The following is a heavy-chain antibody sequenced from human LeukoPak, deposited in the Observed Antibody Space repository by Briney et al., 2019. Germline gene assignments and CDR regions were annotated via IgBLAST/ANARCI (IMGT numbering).Heavy chain of an antibody. Sequence: PGGSLRLSCAASGLIFSRDSMNWVRQAPGKGLEWISYISHDSGIRYYADSVRGRFTISRDNARNSLYLQMHSLRAEDTAVYYCARVRGDYYFDYWGQGTLVTVSS. CDR3: ARVRGDYYFDY. CDR1: GLIFSRDS. CDR2: ISHDSGIR. J-gene: IGHJ4*02. V-gene: IGHV3-48*01. D-gene: IGHD3-16*01.